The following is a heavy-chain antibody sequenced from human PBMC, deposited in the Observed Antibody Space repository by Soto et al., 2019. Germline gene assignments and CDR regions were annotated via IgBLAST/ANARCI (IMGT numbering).Heavy chain of an antibody. CDR3: ARVWGTIDY. D-gene: IGHD3-16*01. Sequence: QVQLVQSGAEVKKPGASVKVSCKASGYTFTNYDINWVRQATGQGLEWMGWMNPNSGNTGSAQKFQGRITMTRDPSTGTDYMELTSLRYEDTAVYYCARVWGTIDYWGQGTLVTVSS. CDR1: GYTFTNYD. CDR2: MNPNSGNT. V-gene: IGHV1-8*01. J-gene: IGHJ4*02.